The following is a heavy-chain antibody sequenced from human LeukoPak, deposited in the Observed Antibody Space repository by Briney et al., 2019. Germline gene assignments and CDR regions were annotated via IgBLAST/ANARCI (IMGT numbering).Heavy chain of an antibody. Sequence: GGSLRLSCAASGFPFSSYGMHWVRQAPGKGVGWVAVIWYDGSNKYYADSVKGRFTISRDNSKNTLYLQMNSLRAEDTAVYYCAREAVATVTLVAGVDYWGQGTLVTVSS. V-gene: IGHV3-33*01. J-gene: IGHJ4*02. CDR2: IWYDGSNK. D-gene: IGHD4-11*01. CDR1: GFPFSSYG. CDR3: AREAVATVTLVAGVDY.